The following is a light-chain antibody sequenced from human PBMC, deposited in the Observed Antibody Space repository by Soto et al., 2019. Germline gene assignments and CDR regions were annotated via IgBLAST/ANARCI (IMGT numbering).Light chain of an antibody. CDR1: ISNLGSNF. CDR2: RND. V-gene: IGLV1-47*01. Sequence: QAVVTQPPSASGTPGQRVTISGSGSISNLGSNFVFWYQQLPGAAPKLLISRNDQRPSGVPDRFSGSKSGTSASLAISGLRSEDEADYHCAAWDDSLRGVVFGGGTKLTVL. J-gene: IGLJ3*02. CDR3: AAWDDSLRGVV.